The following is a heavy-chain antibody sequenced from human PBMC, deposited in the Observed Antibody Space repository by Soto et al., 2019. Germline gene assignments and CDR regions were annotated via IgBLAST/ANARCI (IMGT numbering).Heavy chain of an antibody. Sequence: PPASVKVSCKASGYTFTSYGISWVRQAPGQGLEWMGWISAYNGNTNYAQKLQGRVTMTTDTSTSTAYMELRSLRSDDTAVYYCARDGAPQNYGDYGLVGNWFDPWGQGTLVTVSS. V-gene: IGHV1-18*01. CDR3: ARDGAPQNYGDYGLVGNWFDP. CDR2: ISAYNGNT. D-gene: IGHD4-17*01. J-gene: IGHJ5*02. CDR1: GYTFTSYG.